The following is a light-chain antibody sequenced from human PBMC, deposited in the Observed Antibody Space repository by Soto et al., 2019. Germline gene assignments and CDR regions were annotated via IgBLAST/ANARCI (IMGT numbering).Light chain of an antibody. CDR3: SSYAGSNNFVV. CDR1: SSDVGGYND. V-gene: IGLV2-8*01. CDR2: EVS. Sequence: QSVLTQPPSASGSPGQSVTISCTGTSSDVGGYNDVSWYQQYPGKAPKLMIYEVSKRPSGVPDRFSGSKSANTASLTVSGLQPEDEADYYCSSYAGSNNFVVFGGGTQLTVL. J-gene: IGLJ2*01.